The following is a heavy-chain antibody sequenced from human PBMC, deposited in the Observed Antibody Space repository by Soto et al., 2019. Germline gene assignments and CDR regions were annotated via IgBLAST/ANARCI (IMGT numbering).Heavy chain of an antibody. D-gene: IGHD3-22*01. V-gene: IGHV1-2*02. Sequence: ASVKVSCKASGYTFTDYYIHWVRQAPGQGLECMGWINPTGGGTNYAQSFRGRVTMTRDTSISTAYMELSRLTSDDTAVFYCARTYSSRYFYNQYSMDVWGQGTTVTVSS. CDR1: GYTFTDYY. CDR2: INPTGGGT. CDR3: ARTYSSRYFYNQYSMDV. J-gene: IGHJ6*02.